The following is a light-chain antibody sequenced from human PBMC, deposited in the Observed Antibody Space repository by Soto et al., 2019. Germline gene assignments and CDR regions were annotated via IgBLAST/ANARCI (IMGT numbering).Light chain of an antibody. V-gene: IGLV1-40*01. CDR1: SSNTGAGYD. CDR3: QSYDSSLNIGV. J-gene: IGLJ3*02. Sequence: QSVLTQSLSVSGAPGQRVTISCTGSSSNTGAGYDVHWYQQFPGTVPKLLIYGNRNRPSGVPDRFSGSKSGTSASLAITGLQAEDEADYYCQSYDSSLNIGVFGGGTKVTVL. CDR2: GNR.